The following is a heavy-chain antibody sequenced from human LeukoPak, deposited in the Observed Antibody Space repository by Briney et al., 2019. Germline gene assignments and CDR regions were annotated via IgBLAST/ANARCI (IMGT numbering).Heavy chain of an antibody. Sequence: GESLKISCKGSGYSFTSYWIGWVRQMPGKGLEWMGIIYPGDSDTRYSPSFQGQVTISADKSISTAYLQWSSLKASDTTMYYCARHVGDSRGYYYPHYYYYMDVWGKGTTVTVSS. CDR3: ARHVGDSRGYYYPHYYYYMDV. V-gene: IGHV5-51*01. CDR2: IYPGDSDT. D-gene: IGHD3-22*01. CDR1: GYSFTSYW. J-gene: IGHJ6*03.